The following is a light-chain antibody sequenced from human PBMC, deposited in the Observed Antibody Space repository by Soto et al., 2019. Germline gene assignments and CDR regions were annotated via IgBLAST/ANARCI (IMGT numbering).Light chain of an antibody. J-gene: IGKJ4*01. V-gene: IGKV1-12*01. CDR2: ATS. CDR1: QGISSW. CDR3: QHVNSFPLT. Sequence: DIQMTQSPSSVSASVGDRVTITCRASQGISSWLAWYQQKPGRTPKLLIYATSSLQIGVPSGFSGSGSGTDFTLATSSLQPEDLATYYCQHVNSFPLTFGGGTKVEI.